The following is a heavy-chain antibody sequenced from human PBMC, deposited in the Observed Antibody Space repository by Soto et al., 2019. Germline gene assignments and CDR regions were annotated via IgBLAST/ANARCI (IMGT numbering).Heavy chain of an antibody. CDR2: INSDGSRT. CDR3: ARGVRGAYGLDI. V-gene: IGHV3-74*01. D-gene: IGHD2-21*01. CDR1: GFTFSSYW. J-gene: IGHJ3*02. Sequence: EVQLVESGGALVQPGGSLRLSCAASGFTFSSYWMHWVRQAPGKGLVWVSRINSDGSRTNYADSVKGRFTISRDNAKNTLCLQMNSLRAEETAVYYCARGVRGAYGLDIWGQGTMVTVSS.